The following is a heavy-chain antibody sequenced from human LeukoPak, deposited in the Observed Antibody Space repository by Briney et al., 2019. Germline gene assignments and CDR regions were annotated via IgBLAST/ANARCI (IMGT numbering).Heavy chain of an antibody. Sequence: GGSLRLSCAAFGFTVSSNYMSWVRQAPGKGLEWVSVIYSGGSTYYADSVKGRFTISRDNSKNTLYLQMNNLRAEDTAVYYCARDLAGYDSRTPPDPWGQGSLVTVSS. V-gene: IGHV3-53*01. J-gene: IGHJ5*02. CDR1: GFTVSSNY. CDR2: IYSGGST. CDR3: ARDLAGYDSRTPPDP. D-gene: IGHD3-10*01.